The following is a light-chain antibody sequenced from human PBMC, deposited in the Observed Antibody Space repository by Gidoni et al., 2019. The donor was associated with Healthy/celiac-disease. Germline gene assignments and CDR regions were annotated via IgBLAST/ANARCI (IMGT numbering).Light chain of an antibody. Sequence: DIKMTQSPSSLSASVGDRVTITCQASQDISNYLNWYQQKPGKAPKLLIYDASNLETGVPSRLSGSGSGTDFTFTISSLQPEDIATYYCQQYDNLPLTFGGGTKVEIK. V-gene: IGKV1-33*01. CDR2: DAS. J-gene: IGKJ4*01. CDR3: QQYDNLPLT. CDR1: QDISNY.